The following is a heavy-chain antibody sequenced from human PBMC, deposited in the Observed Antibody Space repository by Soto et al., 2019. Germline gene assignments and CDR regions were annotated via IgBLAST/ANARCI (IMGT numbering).Heavy chain of an antibody. Sequence: SETLSLTCTVSGGSISSYYWSWIRQPPGKGLEWIGYIYYSGSTNYNPSLKSRVTISVDTSKNQFSLKLSSVTAADTAVYYCARGLSANYDFWSGYYKRYYFDYWGQGTLVTVSS. CDR3: ARGLSANYDFWSGYYKRYYFDY. J-gene: IGHJ4*02. D-gene: IGHD3-3*01. V-gene: IGHV4-59*12. CDR2: IYYSGST. CDR1: GGSISSYY.